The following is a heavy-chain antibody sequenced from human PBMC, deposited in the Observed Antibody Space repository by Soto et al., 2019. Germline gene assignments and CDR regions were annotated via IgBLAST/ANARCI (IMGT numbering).Heavy chain of an antibody. CDR2: IYYSGST. J-gene: IGHJ4*02. V-gene: IGHV4-31*03. CDR1: GGSISSGGYY. Sequence: SETLSLTCTVSGGSISSGGYYWSWIRQHPGKGLEWIGCIYYSGSTYYNPSLKSRVTISVDTSKNQFSLKLSSVTAADTAVYYCAREMGDGYNFSGYFDYWGQGTLVTVSS. D-gene: IGHD5-12*01. CDR3: AREMGDGYNFSGYFDY.